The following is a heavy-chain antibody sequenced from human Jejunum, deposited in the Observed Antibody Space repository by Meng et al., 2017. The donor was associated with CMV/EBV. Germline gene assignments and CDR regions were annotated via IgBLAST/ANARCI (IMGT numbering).Heavy chain of an antibody. Sequence: SGFTLSSYGMDWDGQAPGKGVEWVAFIRDDGRRKNYDNSGKGRFTISRDNSKNILYLYTTSLRVEDTAVYYCAKRGPIVGATIDHWGQGTLVTVSS. J-gene: IGHJ4*02. CDR3: AKRGPIVGATIDH. CDR1: GFTLSSYG. V-gene: IGHV3-30*02. D-gene: IGHD1-26*01. CDR2: IRDDGRRK.